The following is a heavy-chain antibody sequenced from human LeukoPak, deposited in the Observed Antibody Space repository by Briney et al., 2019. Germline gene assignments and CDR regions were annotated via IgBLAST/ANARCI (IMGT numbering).Heavy chain of an antibody. CDR1: GGSISSSSYY. J-gene: IGHJ6*02. CDR2: IYYSGST. V-gene: IGHV4-39*01. Sequence: PSETLSLTCTVSGGSISSSSYYWGWIRQPPGKGLEWIGSIYYSGSTYYNPSLKSRVTISVDTSKNQFPLKLSSVTAADTAVYYCASPIVATKDGMDVWGQGTTVTVSS. CDR3: ASPIVATKDGMDV. D-gene: IGHD5-12*01.